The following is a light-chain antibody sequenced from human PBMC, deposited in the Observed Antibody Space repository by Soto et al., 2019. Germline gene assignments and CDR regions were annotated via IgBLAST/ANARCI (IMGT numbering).Light chain of an antibody. J-gene: IGLJ1*01. CDR3: QSSDSRLSGSDV. Sequence: QSVLTQPPSVSWAPGQRVTISCTGSSSNIGAGYHVHLYQQLPGAAPKLLIFGDSNRPSGVPDRFSGSKSGTSASLAITGLQADDEADYYCQSSDSRLSGSDVFGTGTKVTVL. CDR1: SSNIGAGYH. V-gene: IGLV1-40*01. CDR2: GDS.